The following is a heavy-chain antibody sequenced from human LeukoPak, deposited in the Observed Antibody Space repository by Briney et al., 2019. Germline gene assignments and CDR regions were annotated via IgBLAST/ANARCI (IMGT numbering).Heavy chain of an antibody. CDR2: ISYHGSNK. J-gene: IGHJ4*02. CDR1: GFTFSSYG. V-gene: IGHV3-30*03. CDR3: ATDQYSSGWSFDY. Sequence: GGSLRLSCAASGFTFSSYGMHWVRQAPGKGLEWVAVISYHGSNKYYADSVKGRFTISRGNSKNTLYLQMNSLSAEDTAVYYCATDQYSSGWSFDYWGQGTLVTVSS. D-gene: IGHD6-19*01.